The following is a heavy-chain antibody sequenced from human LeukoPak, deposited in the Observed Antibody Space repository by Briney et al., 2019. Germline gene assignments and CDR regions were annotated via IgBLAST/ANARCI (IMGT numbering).Heavy chain of an antibody. V-gene: IGHV3-23*01. CDR2: ISGSGDTT. CDR1: GFIFTNYD. CDR3: AKGYSSGWDLAFDI. D-gene: IGHD6-19*01. Sequence: GGSLRLSCAASGFIFTNYDMNWVRQAPGKGLEWVSGISGSGDTTDYADSVKGRFTISRDNSKNTLFLQMNSLRAEDTAVYYCAKGYSSGWDLAFDIWGQGTMVTVSS. J-gene: IGHJ3*02.